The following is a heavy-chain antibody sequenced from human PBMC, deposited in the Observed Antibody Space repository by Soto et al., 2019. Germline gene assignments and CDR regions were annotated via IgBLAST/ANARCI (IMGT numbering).Heavy chain of an antibody. D-gene: IGHD3-3*01. CDR1: GFSITNTW. Sequence: EVQLVESGGGLVQPGGSLRLSFAASGFSITNTWMHWVRQAPGKGLEWVGRVKSKADGGTADYAAPVKGRFTVSRDDSKNTQYLQMNSLKMEDTAVYYCNSYPDFWGGHTPLWGQGTLVTVSS. CDR2: VKSKADGGTA. CDR3: NSYPDFWGGHTPL. V-gene: IGHV3-15*07. J-gene: IGHJ4*02.